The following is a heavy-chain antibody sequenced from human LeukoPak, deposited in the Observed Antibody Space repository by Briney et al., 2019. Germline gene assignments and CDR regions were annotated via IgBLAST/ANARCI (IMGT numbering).Heavy chain of an antibody. V-gene: IGHV4-59*08. J-gene: IGHJ4*02. D-gene: IGHD2-21*02. CDR1: GGSIRSYY. CDR2: IHHSGST. CDR3: ARHTHIVVVTAIPHMDY. Sequence: SETLSLPCSVPGGSIRSYYWSWLRQPPGKGLEWLGYIHHSGSTNYNPSLKSPVTISVDTSKNQFSLNLSSVTAADTAVYYCARHTHIVVVTAIPHMDYWGRGILVTVSS.